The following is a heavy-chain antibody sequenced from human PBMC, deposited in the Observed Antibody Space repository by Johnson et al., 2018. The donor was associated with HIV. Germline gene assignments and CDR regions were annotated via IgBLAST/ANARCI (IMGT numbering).Heavy chain of an antibody. CDR2: ISSSGSPI. D-gene: IGHD1-26*01. CDR1: GFTFSDYF. CDR3: ARDLPGIYDAFDL. Sequence: QVQLVESGGGLVKPGGSLRLSCAGSGFTFSDYFMSYIRQAPGKGLEWISYISSSGSPIYYADSVKGRFTISRDNSRDTLSLQMHSLRTEDTAYYYCARDLPGIYDAFDLWGQGTKVTISS. V-gene: IGHV3-11*01. J-gene: IGHJ3*01.